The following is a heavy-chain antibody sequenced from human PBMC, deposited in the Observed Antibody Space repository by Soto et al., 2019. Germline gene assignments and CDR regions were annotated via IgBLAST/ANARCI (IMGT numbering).Heavy chain of an antibody. D-gene: IGHD5-18*01. CDR2: IIPIFGTA. CDR3: ARVGYDD. J-gene: IGHJ4*02. Sequence: SVKVSCNSCVGPLSSYAISWVRQAPGQGLEWMGGIIPIFGTANYSQKFQGRVTITAEESTSTAYMELSSLRSEYTAVYYCARVGYDDWGQGTLVTVSS. CDR1: VGPLSSYA. V-gene: IGHV1-69*13.